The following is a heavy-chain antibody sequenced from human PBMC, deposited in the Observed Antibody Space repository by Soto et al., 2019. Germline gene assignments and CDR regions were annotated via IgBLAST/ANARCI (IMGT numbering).Heavy chain of an antibody. J-gene: IGHJ6*02. V-gene: IGHV4-39*01. CDR2: VYSIGNT. CDR1: SAPVSSTTYT. CDR3: RRSSRYSTDV. Sequence: SETLSLTCTVSSAPVSSTTYTWGWIRQPPGKGLEWVASVYSIGNTYYNPSLKSGVTISADTSKNQFSLNLISVTAADTAVYYCRRSSRYSTDVWGQGITVTVSS. D-gene: IGHD6-19*01.